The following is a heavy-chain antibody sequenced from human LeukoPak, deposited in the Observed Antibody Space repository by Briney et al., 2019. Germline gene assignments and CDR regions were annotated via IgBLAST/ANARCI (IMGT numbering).Heavy chain of an antibody. D-gene: IGHD5-18*01. CDR1: GGSISSYY. V-gene: IGHV4-59*01. CDR2: IYYSGST. CDR3: ARQLSDNWFDP. J-gene: IGHJ5*02. Sequence: SETLSLNCTVSGGSISSYYWSWIRQPPGKGLEWIGYIYYSGSTNYNPSLKSRVTISVDTSKNQFSLKLSSVTAADTAVYYCARQLSDNWFDPWGQGTLVTVSS.